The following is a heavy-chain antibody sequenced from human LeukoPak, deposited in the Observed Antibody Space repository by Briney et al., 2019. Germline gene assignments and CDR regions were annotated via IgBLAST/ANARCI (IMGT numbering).Heavy chain of an antibody. V-gene: IGHV3-66*01. CDR3: ARGSGNQHFHH. CDR1: EFSVSSNY. Sequence: GGSLRLSCAASEFSVSSNYMSWVRQAPGKGLEWVSVIYGGGSIYYADSVKGRFTTSRDNSMNTLYLQMNNLRAEDTAVYYCARGSGNQHFHHWGQGTLVTVSS. J-gene: IGHJ1*01. D-gene: IGHD2-2*01. CDR2: IYGGGSI.